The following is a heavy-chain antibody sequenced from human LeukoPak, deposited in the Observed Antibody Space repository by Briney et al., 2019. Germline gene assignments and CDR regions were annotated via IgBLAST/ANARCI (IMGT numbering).Heavy chain of an antibody. V-gene: IGHV4-59*01. D-gene: IGHD2-2*01. CDR1: GGSISSYY. CDR2: IYYSRST. J-gene: IGHJ4*02. Sequence: SETLSLTCTVSGGSISSYYWSWIRQPPGKGLEWIGYIYYSRSTNYNPSLKGRVTISVDTSKNQFSLKLSSVTAADTAVYYCARGLVVVPAAMSVWGQGTLVTVSS. CDR3: ARGLVVVPAAMSV.